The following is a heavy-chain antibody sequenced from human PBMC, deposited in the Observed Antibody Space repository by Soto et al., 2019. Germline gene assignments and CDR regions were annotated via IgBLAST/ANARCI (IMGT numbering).Heavy chain of an antibody. Sequence: SATLSLTCTASGDSISNSNYYWGWIRQPPGKGLEWIANIYYSGITYYNPSLKSRVAISVDTSKNQFSLKLSSVTAADTAIYYCARSNSGYYKWFDPWGQGTLVTVSS. CDR2: IYYSGIT. D-gene: IGHD3-22*01. J-gene: IGHJ5*02. CDR1: GDSISNSNYY. CDR3: ARSNSGYYKWFDP. V-gene: IGHV4-39*01.